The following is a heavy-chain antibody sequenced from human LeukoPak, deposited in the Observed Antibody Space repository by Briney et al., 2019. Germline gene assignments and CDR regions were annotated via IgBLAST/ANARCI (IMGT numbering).Heavy chain of an antibody. CDR3: ARAIEMATISYFDY. V-gene: IGHV3-48*03. D-gene: IGHD5-24*01. CDR1: GFTFSSYE. J-gene: IGHJ4*02. CDR2: ISSSGSTI. Sequence: GGSLRLSCAASGFTFSSYEMNWVSQAPGKGLEWVSYISSSGSTIYYADSVKGRFTISRDNAKNSLYPQMNSLRAEDTAVYYCARAIEMATISYFDYWGQGTLVTVSS.